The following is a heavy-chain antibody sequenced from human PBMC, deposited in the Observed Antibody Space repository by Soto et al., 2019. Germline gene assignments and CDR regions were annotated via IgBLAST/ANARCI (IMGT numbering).Heavy chain of an antibody. V-gene: IGHV1-2*02. CDR2: INPNSGGT. Sequence: ASVKVSCKASGYTFTGYYMHWVRQAPGQGLEWMGWINPNSGGTNYAQKFQGRVTMTRDTSISTAYMELSRLRSDDTAVYYCATAFPESSSWARDDAFAIWGQGTMVTVSS. D-gene: IGHD6-13*01. J-gene: IGHJ3*02. CDR3: ATAFPESSSWARDDAFAI. CDR1: GYTFTGYY.